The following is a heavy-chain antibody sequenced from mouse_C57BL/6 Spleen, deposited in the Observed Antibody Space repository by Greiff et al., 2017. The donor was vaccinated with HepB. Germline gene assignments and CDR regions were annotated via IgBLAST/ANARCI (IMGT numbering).Heavy chain of an antibody. D-gene: IGHD2-3*01. CDR1: GYTFTDYY. CDR2: IYPGSGNT. Sequence: QVQLKESGAELVRPGASVKLSCKASGYTFTDYYINWVKQRPGQGLEWIARIYPGSGNTYYNEKFKGKATLTAEKSSSTAYMQLSSLTSEDSAVYFCARYDGYPDWYFDVWGTGTTVTVSS. J-gene: IGHJ1*03. CDR3: ARYDGYPDWYFDV. V-gene: IGHV1-76*01.